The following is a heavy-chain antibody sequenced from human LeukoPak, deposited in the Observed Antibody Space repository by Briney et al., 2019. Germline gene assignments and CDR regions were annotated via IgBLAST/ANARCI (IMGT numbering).Heavy chain of an antibody. CDR2: ISSSSSYI. Sequence: PGGSLRLSCAASGFTFSSYSMNWVRQAPGKGLEWVSSISSSSSYIYYADSVKGRFTISRDNAKNSLYLQMNSLRAEDTAVYYCARERSALYYYDSSGYPDAFDIWGQGTMVTVSS. CDR1: GFTFSSYS. D-gene: IGHD3-22*01. V-gene: IGHV3-21*01. CDR3: ARERSALYYYDSSGYPDAFDI. J-gene: IGHJ3*02.